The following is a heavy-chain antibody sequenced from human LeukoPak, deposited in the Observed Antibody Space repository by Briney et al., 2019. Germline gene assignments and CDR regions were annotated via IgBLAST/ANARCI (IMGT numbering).Heavy chain of an antibody. V-gene: IGHV3-30*03. J-gene: IGHJ4*02. CDR1: GFTFSSYG. D-gene: IGHD1-1*01. Sequence: GRSLRLSCAASGFTFSSYGMHWVRQAPGKGLEWVAVISYDGSNKYYADSVKGRFTISRENAKNSLYLQMNSLRAGDTAVYYCARGVPLDYWGQGTLVTVSS. CDR3: ARGVPLDY. CDR2: ISYDGSNK.